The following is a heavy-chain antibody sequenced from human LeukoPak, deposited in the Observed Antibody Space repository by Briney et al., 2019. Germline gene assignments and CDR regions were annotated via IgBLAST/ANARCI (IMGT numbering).Heavy chain of an antibody. Sequence: GGSLRLSCAASGFTFSSYAMHWVRQAPGKGLEWVAVISYDGSNKYYADSVKGRFTISRDNSKNTLYLQMNSLRAEDTAVYYCAKDPSYYDSSGYPYDAFDIWGQGTMVTVSS. D-gene: IGHD3-22*01. CDR2: ISYDGSNK. J-gene: IGHJ3*02. CDR3: AKDPSYYDSSGYPYDAFDI. V-gene: IGHV3-30-3*01. CDR1: GFTFSSYA.